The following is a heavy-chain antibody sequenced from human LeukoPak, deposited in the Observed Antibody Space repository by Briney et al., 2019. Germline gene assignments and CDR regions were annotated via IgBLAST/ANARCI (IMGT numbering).Heavy chain of an antibody. Sequence: GGSMRLSCTASGFTFSSYTMTWVRQAPGKGLKWVSTITTGDGNTYYADSVKGRFTVSRDDSKNTLYLQMNSLRAEDTAVYYCAKDGGLWVSAHWGDSWGRGTLVTVSS. CDR1: GFTFSSYT. J-gene: IGHJ4*02. CDR3: AKDGGLWVSAHWGDS. D-gene: IGHD7-27*01. CDR2: ITTGDGNT. V-gene: IGHV3-23*01.